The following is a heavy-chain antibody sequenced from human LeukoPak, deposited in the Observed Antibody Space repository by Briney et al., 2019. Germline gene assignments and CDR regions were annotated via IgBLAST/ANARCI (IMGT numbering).Heavy chain of an antibody. J-gene: IGHJ4*02. CDR3: ARNARGPGDY. D-gene: IGHD2-2*01. V-gene: IGHV3-7*01. CDR2: INQDGSEE. Sequence: GGSLRLSCAASGLRFSTFWMNWVRQAPGQGLEWVANINQDGSEEYYVDSVKGRFTISRDNAKSSVYLQMNSLRVEDTAIYYCARNARGPGDYWGQGTVVTVSS. CDR1: GLRFSTFW.